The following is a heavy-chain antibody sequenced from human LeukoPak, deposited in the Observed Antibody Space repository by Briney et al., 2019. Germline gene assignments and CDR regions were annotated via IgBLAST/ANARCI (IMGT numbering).Heavy chain of an antibody. D-gene: IGHD2-8*02. CDR2: IYCSGDT. Sequence: SETLSLPCTVSGDSLSRYYWSWIRHPAGKGLEWIGRIYCSGDTKYNPSLKSRVTMSVDPSKNHFSRKLNSVTAADTAVCYCARGVVACTAGAFFIWGEGTMVTVSS. CDR1: GDSLSRYY. CDR3: ARGVVACTAGAFFI. J-gene: IGHJ3*02. V-gene: IGHV4-4*07.